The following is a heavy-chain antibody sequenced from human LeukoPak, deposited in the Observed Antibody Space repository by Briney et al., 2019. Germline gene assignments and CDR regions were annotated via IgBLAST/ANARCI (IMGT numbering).Heavy chain of an antibody. CDR3: ARLRKKKNYDLWSGYQDNFDY. Sequence: SETLSLTCTVSGGSISSSSYYWGWIRQPPGKGLEWIGSIYYSGSTYYNPSLKSRVTISVDTSKNQFSLKLSSVTAADTAVYYCARLRKKKNYDLWSGYQDNFDYWGQGTLVTVSS. D-gene: IGHD3-3*01. V-gene: IGHV4-39*01. J-gene: IGHJ4*02. CDR1: GGSISSSSYY. CDR2: IYYSGST.